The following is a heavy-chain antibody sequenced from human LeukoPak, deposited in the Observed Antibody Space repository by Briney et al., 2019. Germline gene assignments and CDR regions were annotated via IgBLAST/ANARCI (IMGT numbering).Heavy chain of an antibody. D-gene: IGHD2-15*01. CDR3: AAQYCSGGSCYSDFDY. CDR2: INPSGGST. Sequence: ASVKVSCKASGYTFTSYYMHWVRQAPGQGLEWMGIINPSGGSTSYAQKFQGRVTMTTDTSTSTAYMELRSLRSDDTAVYYCAAQYCSGGSCYSDFDYWGQGTLVTVSS. J-gene: IGHJ4*02. V-gene: IGHV1-46*01. CDR1: GYTFTSYY.